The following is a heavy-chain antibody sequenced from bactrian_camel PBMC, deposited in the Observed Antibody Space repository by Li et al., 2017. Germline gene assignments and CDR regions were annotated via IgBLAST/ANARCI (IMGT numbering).Heavy chain of an antibody. Sequence: HVQLVESGGGSVQAGGSLRLSCTAAGSIYSDYCWGWFRQAPGKEREGVAAIDSDENSVYARSVKDRFTISRDNDKNTLYLQMNSLNPEDTAMYFCAANSWSIGRNCPLGVTLFDSWGQGTQVTVS. CDR2: IDSDENS. V-gene: IGHV3S53*01. J-gene: IGHJ4*01. D-gene: IGHD5*01. CDR1: GSIYSDYC. CDR3: AANSWSIGRNCPLGVTLFDS.